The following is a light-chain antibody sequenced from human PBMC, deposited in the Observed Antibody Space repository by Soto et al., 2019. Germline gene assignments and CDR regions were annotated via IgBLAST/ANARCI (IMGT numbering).Light chain of an antibody. J-gene: IGLJ3*02. V-gene: IGLV1-47*01. CDR1: SSNIGSNY. CDR3: AAWDDSLSGVV. CDR2: RNN. Sequence: QSVLTQPPSASGTPGQRVTISCSGSSSNIGSNYVYWYQQLPGTAPKLLIYRNNQRPSGVPYRFSGSKSGTSASLAISGFRSADEANYYCAAWDDSLSGVVFGGGTQLTVL.